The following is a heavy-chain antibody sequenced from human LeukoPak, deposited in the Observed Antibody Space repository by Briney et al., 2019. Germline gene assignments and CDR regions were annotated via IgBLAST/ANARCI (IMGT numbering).Heavy chain of an antibody. CDR1: GGSISSYY. D-gene: IGHD6-6*01. J-gene: IGHJ4*02. CDR2: IYTSGST. V-gene: IGHV4-4*07. Sequence: PSETLSLTCTVSGGSISSYYWSWIRQPAGKGLEWIGRIYTSGSTNYNPSLKSRVTMSVDTSKNQFSLKLSSVTAADTAVYYCTRVQSGVISSSYDYWGQGTLVTVSS. CDR3: TRVQSGVISSSYDY.